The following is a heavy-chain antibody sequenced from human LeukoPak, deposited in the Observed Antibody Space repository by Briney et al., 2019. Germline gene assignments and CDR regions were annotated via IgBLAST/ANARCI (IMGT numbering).Heavy chain of an antibody. V-gene: IGHV3-66*01. D-gene: IGHD3-10*01. CDR2: IYSGGTT. J-gene: IGHJ4*02. CDR3: ARGHYGSGSYYNAPDY. Sequence: GGSLRLSCAASGFTVSSNFMSWVRQAPGKGLEWVSGIYSGGTTYYADSVKGRFTISRDNSKNTLYLQMNSLRAEDTAVYYCARGHYGSGSYYNAPDYWGQGTLVTVSS. CDR1: GFTVSSNF.